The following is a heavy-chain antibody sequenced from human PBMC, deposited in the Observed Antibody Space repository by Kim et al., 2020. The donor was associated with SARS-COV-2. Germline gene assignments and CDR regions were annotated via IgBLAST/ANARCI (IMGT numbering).Heavy chain of an antibody. J-gene: IGHJ4*02. CDR2: ISWNSGSI. Sequence: GGSLRLSCAASGFTFDDYAMHWVRQAPGKGLEWVSGISWNSGSIGYADSVKGRFTISRDNAKNSLYLQMNSLRAEDTALYYCAKLAYSSGWYGSFDYWGQGTLVTVSS. CDR1: GFTFDDYA. CDR3: AKLAYSSGWYGSFDY. V-gene: IGHV3-9*01. D-gene: IGHD6-19*01.